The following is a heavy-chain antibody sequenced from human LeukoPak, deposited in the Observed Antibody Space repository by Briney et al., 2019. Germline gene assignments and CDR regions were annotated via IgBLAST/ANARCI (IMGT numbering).Heavy chain of an antibody. CDR2: INPSGGST. CDR1: GYTFTSQY. V-gene: IGHV1-46*01. Sequence: ASVKVSCKASGYTFTSQYMHWVRQAPGQGLEWMGIINPSGGSTSYAQKFQGRVTMTRDTSTSTVYMELSSLRSDDTAVYYCARDLCSGGSCNVLYGDYGAFDIWGLGTMLTVSS. J-gene: IGHJ3*02. D-gene: IGHD2-15*01. CDR3: ARDLCSGGSCNVLYGDYGAFDI.